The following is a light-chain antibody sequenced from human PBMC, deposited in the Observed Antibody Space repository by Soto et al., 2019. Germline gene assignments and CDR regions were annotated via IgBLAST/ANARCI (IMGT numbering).Light chain of an antibody. V-gene: IGKV1-12*01. CDR3: LQVYSFPRT. Sequence: DIQMPQPPSSVSASLGDRVTITCRASQDIGRRLAWFQQKPGKAPKYLIQAASSLQGGVPSTFSGTGSGTDFTLTINTLHPEDFATYYCLQVYSFPRTFGQGTKVDI. CDR1: QDIGRR. CDR2: AAS. J-gene: IGKJ1*01.